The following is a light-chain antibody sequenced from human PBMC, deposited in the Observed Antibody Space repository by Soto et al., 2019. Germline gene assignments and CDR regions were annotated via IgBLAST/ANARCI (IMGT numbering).Light chain of an antibody. J-gene: IGLJ3*02. Sequence: QSVLTQPASVSGSPGQSITISCTGTSSDVGGYNYVSWYQHHPGKAPKLMIYDVTNRPSGISNRFSGSKSGNTASLTISGLQAEDEADYYCSSYTTTTWVFGGGTQLTVL. CDR3: SSYTTTTWV. CDR2: DVT. CDR1: SSDVGGYNY. V-gene: IGLV2-14*03.